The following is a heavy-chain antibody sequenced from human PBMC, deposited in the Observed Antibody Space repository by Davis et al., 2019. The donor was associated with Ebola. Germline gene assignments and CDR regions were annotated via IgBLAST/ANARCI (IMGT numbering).Heavy chain of an antibody. J-gene: IGHJ4*02. D-gene: IGHD5-24*01. CDR1: GFTFSSCG. CDR2: ISYDGSNK. Sequence: GESLKISCAASGFTFSSCGMHWVRQAPGKGLEWVAVISYDGSNKYYADSVKGRFTISRDNSKNTLYLQMNSLRAEDTAVYYCARGDGYNYFDYWGQGTLVTVSS. V-gene: IGHV3-30*03. CDR3: ARGDGYNYFDY.